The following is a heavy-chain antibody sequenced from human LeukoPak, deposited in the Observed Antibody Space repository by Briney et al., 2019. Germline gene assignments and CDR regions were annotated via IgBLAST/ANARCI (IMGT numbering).Heavy chain of an antibody. Sequence: ASVKVSCKASGYTFTSYDINWVRQATGQGLEWMGWMNPNSGNTGYAQKFQGRATMTRNTSISTAYMELSSLRSEDTAVYYCARGVTYCSTTRCYGVDYWGQGTLVTVSS. CDR2: MNPNSGNT. CDR3: ARGVTYCSTTRCYGVDY. V-gene: IGHV1-8*01. D-gene: IGHD2-2*01. J-gene: IGHJ4*02. CDR1: GYTFTSYD.